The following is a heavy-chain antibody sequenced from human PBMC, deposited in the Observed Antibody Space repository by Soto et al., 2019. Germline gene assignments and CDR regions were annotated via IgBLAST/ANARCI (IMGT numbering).Heavy chain of an antibody. J-gene: IGHJ6*03. CDR2: IIPILGIA. CDR3: ARDTYPDQGAARPDYYYYMDV. Sequence: ASVKVSCKASGGTFSSYTISWVRQAPGQGFEWMGRIIPILGIANYAQKFQGRVTITADKSTSTAYMELSSLRSEDTAVYYCARDTYPDQGAARPDYYYYMDVWGKGTTVTVSS. V-gene: IGHV1-69*02. D-gene: IGHD6-6*01. CDR1: GGTFSSYT.